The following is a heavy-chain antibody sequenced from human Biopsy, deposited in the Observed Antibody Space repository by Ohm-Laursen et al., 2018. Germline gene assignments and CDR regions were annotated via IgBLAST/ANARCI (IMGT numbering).Heavy chain of an antibody. CDR2: IHGDERSA. J-gene: IGHJ4*02. CDR3: TGDSGGLGDY. CDR1: GFTFSRSV. V-gene: IGHV3-74*03. D-gene: IGHD2-8*02. Sequence: GSLRLSCAASGFTFSRSVMHWVRQAPGKGLMWVSRIHGDERSATYAEPVKGRFTISRDNAKNTLHLQMNSLRAEDTAVYYCTGDSGGLGDYWGQGTLVTVSS.